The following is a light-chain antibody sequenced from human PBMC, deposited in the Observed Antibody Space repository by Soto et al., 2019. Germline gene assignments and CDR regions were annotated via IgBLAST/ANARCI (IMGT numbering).Light chain of an antibody. CDR3: MQTAQFPRT. CDR1: QSLVDSAENTH. J-gene: IGKJ1*01. V-gene: IGKV2-24*01. CDR2: TVS. Sequence: DIVMTQTPLSSPVTLGQPASISCRSSQSLVDSAENTHLSWLQQRPGQPPRLLIYTVSSRFSGVPDRFSGSGAGTDFTLHISRVEAEDVGLYYCMQTAQFPRTFGQGTKVEI.